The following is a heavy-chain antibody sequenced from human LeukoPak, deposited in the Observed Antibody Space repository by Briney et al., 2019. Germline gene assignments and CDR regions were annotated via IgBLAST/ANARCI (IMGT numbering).Heavy chain of an antibody. V-gene: IGHV3-48*04. CDR3: ARAYDILTGSVDY. D-gene: IGHD3-9*01. Sequence: GGSLRLSCSASGFTFSSYSMNWVRQAPGKGLEWVSYISSSSTIYYADSVKGRFTISRDNAKNSLYLQMNSLRAEDTAVYYCARAYDILTGSVDYWGQGTLVTVSS. J-gene: IGHJ4*02. CDR1: GFTFSSYS. CDR2: ISSSSTI.